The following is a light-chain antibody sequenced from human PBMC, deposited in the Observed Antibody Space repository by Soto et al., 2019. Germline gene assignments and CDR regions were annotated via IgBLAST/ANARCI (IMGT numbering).Light chain of an antibody. CDR1: QSVSSN. CDR3: QPYGGSPIT. Sequence: EIVMTQSPATLSVSPRERATLSCRASQSVSSNLAWYQQKPGQAPRLLIYGASNRASGVPVRFSGSGSGTDFTLTITRLEPEDFALYYCQPYGGSPITFGRGTRV. CDR2: GAS. V-gene: IGKV3D-15*01. J-gene: IGKJ5*01.